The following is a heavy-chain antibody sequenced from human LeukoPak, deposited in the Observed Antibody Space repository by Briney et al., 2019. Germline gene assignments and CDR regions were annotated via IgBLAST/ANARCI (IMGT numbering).Heavy chain of an antibody. Sequence: GGSLRLSCAASGFTFSTYVMSWVRQAPGKGLEWVSGIWGSGSNTYYANSVKGRFIISRDNSKHTLYLQMNTLRAEDTAVYYCARGFSSGWGLDFWGQGTLVTVSS. D-gene: IGHD6-19*01. CDR3: ARGFSSGWGLDF. CDR2: IWGSGSNT. CDR1: GFTFSTYV. J-gene: IGHJ4*02. V-gene: IGHV3-23*01.